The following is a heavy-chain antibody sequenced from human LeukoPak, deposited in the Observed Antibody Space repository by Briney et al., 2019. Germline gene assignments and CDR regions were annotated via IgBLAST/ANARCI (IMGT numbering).Heavy chain of an antibody. CDR2: IGTAGDP. CDR1: GFTFSSYD. Sequence: PGGSLRLSCAATGFTFSSYDMHWVRQATGKGLEWVSAIGTAGDPYYPGSVKGRFTISRENAKNSLYLQMNSLRAGDTAVYYCVRGGSIGVPFDPWGQGTLVTVSS. CDR3: VRGGSIGVPFDP. J-gene: IGHJ5*02. D-gene: IGHD3-10*01. V-gene: IGHV3-13*05.